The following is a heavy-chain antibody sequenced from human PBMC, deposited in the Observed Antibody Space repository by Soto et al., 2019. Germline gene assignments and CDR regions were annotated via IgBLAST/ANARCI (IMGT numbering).Heavy chain of an antibody. CDR1: GFTFSSYS. V-gene: IGHV3-21*01. CDR3: ARDYSPYYDILTGIFDP. D-gene: IGHD3-9*01. J-gene: IGHJ5*02. Sequence: GGSLRLSCAASGFTFSSYSMNWVRQAPGKGLEWVSSISSSSSYIYYADSVKGRFTISRDNAKNSLYLQMNSLRAEDTAVYYCARDYSPYYDILTGIFDPWGQGTLVTVSS. CDR2: ISSSSSYI.